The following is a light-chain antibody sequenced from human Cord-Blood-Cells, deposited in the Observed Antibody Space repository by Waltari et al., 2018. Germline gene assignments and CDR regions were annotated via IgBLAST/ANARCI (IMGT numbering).Light chain of an antibody. V-gene: IGKV3-11*01. J-gene: IGKJ4*01. CDR1: QSVSSY. CDR2: DAS. CDR3: QQRSNWPLT. Sequence: EIVLTQSPATLSLSPGERATLSCRACQSVSSYLAWYQQKPGQAPRLLIYDASNRATGIPARFSGGGYGIDFSLTISSLEPEDFAVYYCQQRSNWPLTFGGGTKVEIK.